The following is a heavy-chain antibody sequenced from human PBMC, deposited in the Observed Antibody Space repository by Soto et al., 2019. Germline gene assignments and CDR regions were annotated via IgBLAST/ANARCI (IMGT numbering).Heavy chain of an antibody. J-gene: IGHJ6*02. CDR2: IWYDGSNK. V-gene: IGHV3-33*01. CDR1: GFTFSSYG. D-gene: IGHD3-3*01. CDR3: ARDSSPYYDFWSGPSRYYYYYGMDV. Sequence: GGSLRLSCAASGFTFSSYGMHWVRQAPGKGLEWVAVIWYDGSNKYYADSVKGRFTISRDNSKNTLYLQMNSLRAEDTAVYYCARDSSPYYDFWSGPSRYYYYYGMDVWGQGTTVTVSS.